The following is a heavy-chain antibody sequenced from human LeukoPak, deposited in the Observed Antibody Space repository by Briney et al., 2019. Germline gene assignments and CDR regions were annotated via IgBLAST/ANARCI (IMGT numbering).Heavy chain of an antibody. J-gene: IGHJ1*01. Sequence: TGGSLRLSCAASGFTVSSNYMSWVRQAPGKGLEWVSLISSVGSTYYADSVKGRFTISRDNSKNTLYLQMISLRAEDTAVYYCARDQYSSNWYVHHWGQGTLVTVS. CDR1: GFTVSSNY. D-gene: IGHD6-19*01. CDR3: ARDQYSSNWYVHH. CDR2: ISSVGST. V-gene: IGHV3-53*01.